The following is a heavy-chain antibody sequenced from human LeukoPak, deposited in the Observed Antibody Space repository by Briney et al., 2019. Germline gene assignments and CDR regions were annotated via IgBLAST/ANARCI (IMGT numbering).Heavy chain of an antibody. D-gene: IGHD2-21*01. V-gene: IGHV4-38-2*02. CDR3: ARDWGGPYGMDV. Sequence: PSETLSLTCTVSGFSISSDYYWGWVRQPPGKGLEWIGHIYHSGSTYYNPSLKSRVTISVDTSKNQFSLKLSSVTAADTAVYYCARDWGGPYGMDVWGQGTTVTVSS. CDR1: GFSISSDYY. J-gene: IGHJ6*02. CDR2: IYHSGST.